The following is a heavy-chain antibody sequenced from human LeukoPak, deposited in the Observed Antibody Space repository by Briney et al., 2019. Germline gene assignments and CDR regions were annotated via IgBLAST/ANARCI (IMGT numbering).Heavy chain of an antibody. J-gene: IGHJ4*02. CDR3: ARQYSYDSSGYYPWDY. V-gene: IGHV3-74*03. CDR1: GFXFSSYW. Sequence: GGSLRLSCAASGFXFSSYWMHWVRQAPGKGLVWVSRINSAGSSTTYADSVKGRFTISRDNAKNTLYLQMNSLRAEDTAMYYCARQYSYDSSGYYPWDYWGQGTLVTVSS. D-gene: IGHD3-22*01. CDR2: INSAGSST.